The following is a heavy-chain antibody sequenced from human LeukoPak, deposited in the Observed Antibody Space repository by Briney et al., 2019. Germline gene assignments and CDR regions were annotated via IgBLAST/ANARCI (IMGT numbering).Heavy chain of an antibody. CDR3: ARDRPWELQTFDY. CDR2: TYYRSKWYN. V-gene: IGHV6-1*01. CDR1: GDSVSSNSAA. J-gene: IGHJ4*02. D-gene: IGHD1-26*01. Sequence: SQTLSLTCALSGDSVSSNSAACNWIRQSPSRGLEWLGRTYYRSKWYNDYAVSVKSRITINPDTSKNQFSLQLNSVTPEDTAVYFCARDRPWELQTFDYWGQGTLVTVSS.